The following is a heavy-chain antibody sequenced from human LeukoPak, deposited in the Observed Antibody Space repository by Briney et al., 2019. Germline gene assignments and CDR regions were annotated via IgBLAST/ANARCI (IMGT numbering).Heavy chain of an antibody. CDR2: ISYDGSNK. Sequence: PGRSLRLSCAASGFTFSSYAMHWVRQAPGKGLEWVAVISYDGSNKYYADSVKGRFTISRDNSKNTLYLQMNSLRAEDTAVYYCAREGRNYDILTGYYRSAFDIWGQGTMVTVSS. V-gene: IGHV3-30*04. D-gene: IGHD3-9*01. J-gene: IGHJ3*02. CDR3: AREGRNYDILTGYYRSAFDI. CDR1: GFTFSSYA.